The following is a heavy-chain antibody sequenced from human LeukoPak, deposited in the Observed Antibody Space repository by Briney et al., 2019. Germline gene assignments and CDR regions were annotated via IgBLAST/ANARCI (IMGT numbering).Heavy chain of an antibody. D-gene: IGHD1-14*01. Sequence: QPGGSLRLSCAASGFTFSTYWMHWVRQAPGKGLEWVAVIWYDGSNKYYADSVKGRFTISRDNSKNTLYLQMNSLRAEDTAVYYCASTINHPFDYWGQGTLVTVSS. J-gene: IGHJ4*02. CDR3: ASTINHPFDY. CDR1: GFTFSTYW. V-gene: IGHV3-33*08. CDR2: IWYDGSNK.